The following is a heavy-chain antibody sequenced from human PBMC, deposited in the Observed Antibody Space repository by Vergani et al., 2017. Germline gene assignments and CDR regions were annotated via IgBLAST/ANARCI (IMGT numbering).Heavy chain of an antibody. J-gene: IGHJ6*03. CDR1: GFTFSSYE. CDR2: ISSSSSYI. V-gene: IGHV3-21*01. D-gene: IGHD1-26*01. CDR3: ARPDSGSYYGFYYYYMDV. Sequence: VQLVESGGGLVKPGGSLRLSCAASGFTFSSYEMNWVRQAPGKGLEWVSSISSSSSYIYYADSVKGRFTISRDNAKNSLYLQMNSLRAEDTAVYYCARPDSGSYYGFYYYYMDVWGKGTTVTVSS.